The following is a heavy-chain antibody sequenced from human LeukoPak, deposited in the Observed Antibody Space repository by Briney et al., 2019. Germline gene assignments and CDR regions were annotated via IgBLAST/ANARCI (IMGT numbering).Heavy chain of an antibody. CDR3: ARGLTLYTGSYYPQDV. CDR2: INPNSGGT. Sequence: ASVNVSCKASGYTFSGYYIHWVRQAPGQGLEWVGWINPNSGGTNYPQKFQGRVTMTRDTSISTAYMELSRLISDDTAVYYCARGLTLYTGSYYPQDVWGKGTTVTVSS. V-gene: IGHV1-2*02. D-gene: IGHD1-26*01. CDR1: GYTFSGYY. J-gene: IGHJ6*04.